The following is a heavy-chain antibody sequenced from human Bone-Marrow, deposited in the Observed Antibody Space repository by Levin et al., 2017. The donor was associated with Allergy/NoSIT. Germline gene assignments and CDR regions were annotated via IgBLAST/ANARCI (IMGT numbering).Heavy chain of an antibody. Sequence: KISCKASGGTFSSYAISWVRQAPGQGLEWMGGIIPIFGTANYAQKFQGRVTITADESTSTAYMELSSLRSEDTAVYYCARSFRGYDYDYYYYYGMDVWGQGTTVTVSS. J-gene: IGHJ6*02. V-gene: IGHV1-69*01. CDR1: GGTFSSYA. D-gene: IGHD5-12*01. CDR3: ARSFRGYDYDYYYYYGMDV. CDR2: IIPIFGTA.